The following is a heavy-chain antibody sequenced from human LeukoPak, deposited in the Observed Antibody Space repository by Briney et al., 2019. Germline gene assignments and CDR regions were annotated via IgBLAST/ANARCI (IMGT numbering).Heavy chain of an antibody. J-gene: IGHJ3*02. V-gene: IGHV4-39*01. Sequence: SETLSLTCTVPGDSISSSSYYWDWIRQPPGKGLEWIGNVYYSTNTYYNPSLKSRVTISVDTSKNQFSLKLSSVTAADTAIYYCARHSRSAYSGYENAFDIWGQGTVVTVSS. D-gene: IGHD5-12*01. CDR1: GDSISSSSYY. CDR3: ARHSRSAYSGYENAFDI. CDR2: VYYSTNT.